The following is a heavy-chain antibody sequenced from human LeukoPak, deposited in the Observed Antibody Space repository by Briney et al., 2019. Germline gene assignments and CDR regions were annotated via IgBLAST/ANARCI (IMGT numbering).Heavy chain of an antibody. CDR1: GFTFSSYE. D-gene: IGHD2-15*01. CDR2: ISSSGSTI. V-gene: IGHV3-48*03. J-gene: IGHJ6*03. Sequence: PGGSLRLSCAASGFTFSSYEMNWVRQAPGKGLEWVSYISSSGSTIYYADSVKGRFTISRDNAKNSLYLQMNSLRAEDTAVYYCARGGRLGGSLIYYYYYMDVWGKGTTVTISS. CDR3: ARGGRLGGSLIYYYYYMDV.